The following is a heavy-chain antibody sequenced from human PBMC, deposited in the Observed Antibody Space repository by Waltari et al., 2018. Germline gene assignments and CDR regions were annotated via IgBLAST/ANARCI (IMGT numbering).Heavy chain of an antibody. V-gene: IGHV4-34*01. D-gene: IGHD7-27*01. Sequence: QVQLQQWGAGLLKPSETLSLTCAVYVGAFTDHYWTWVRPAPGKGREWVGQINDSGSTIYNPALNSRATISVDRFRKQFSLRLNSVTAADTAVYYCARGNWGGWYFDLWGRGTLVTVSS. CDR1: VGAFTDHY. CDR3: ARGNWGGWYFDL. J-gene: IGHJ2*01. CDR2: INDSGST.